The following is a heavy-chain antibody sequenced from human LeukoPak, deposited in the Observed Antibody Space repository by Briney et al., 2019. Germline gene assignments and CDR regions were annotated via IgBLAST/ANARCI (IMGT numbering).Heavy chain of an antibody. V-gene: IGHV3-11*04. CDR3: ASVVGATNYYYYYRDV. J-gene: IGHJ6*03. CDR1: GFTFSDYY. CDR2: ISSSGSTI. D-gene: IGHD1-26*01. Sequence: PGGSLRLSCAASGFTFSDYYMSWIRQAPGKGLEWVSYISSSGSTIYYADSVKGRFTISRDNAKNSLYLQMNSLRAEDTAVYYCASVVGATNYYYYYRDVWGKGTPFTISS.